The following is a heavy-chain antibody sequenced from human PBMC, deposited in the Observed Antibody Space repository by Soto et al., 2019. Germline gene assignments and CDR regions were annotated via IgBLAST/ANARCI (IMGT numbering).Heavy chain of an antibody. D-gene: IGHD6-13*01. V-gene: IGHV1-69*08. CDR1: GGTFSSYT. CDR2: IIPILGIA. J-gene: IGHJ5*02. CDR3: ARDLVHSSSRPPPTNWFDP. Sequence: QVQLVQSGAEVKKPGSSVKVSCKASGGTFSSYTISWVRQAPGQGLEWMGRIIPILGIANYAQKFQGGVTITADKSTSTAYMELSSLRSEDTAVYYCARDLVHSSSRPPPTNWFDPWGQGTLVTVSS.